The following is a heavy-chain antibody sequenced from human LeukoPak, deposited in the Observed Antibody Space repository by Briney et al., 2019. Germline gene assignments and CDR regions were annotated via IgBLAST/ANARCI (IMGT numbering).Heavy chain of an antibody. D-gene: IGHD3-22*01. CDR3: ARLVSGYYDSSGYPSGRHFDY. CDR1: GFTFDDYG. J-gene: IGHJ4*02. V-gene: IGHV3-20*04. CDR2: TNWNGGST. Sequence: GGSLRLSCAASGFTFDDYGMTWVRQAPGKGLEWVSGTNWNGGSTGYADSVKGRFTISRDNAKNSLYLRMNSLRDEDTAVYYCARLVSGYYDSSGYPSGRHFDYWGQGTLVTVSS.